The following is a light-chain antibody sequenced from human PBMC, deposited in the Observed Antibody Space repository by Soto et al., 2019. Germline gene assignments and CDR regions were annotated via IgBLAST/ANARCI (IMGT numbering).Light chain of an antibody. CDR1: SSDVGVSNY. V-gene: IGLV2-14*01. CDR3: NSYAGDSNLV. CDR2: DVN. J-gene: IGLJ2*01. Sequence: QSVLTQPASVSGYPGQSITVSCTGISSDVGVSNYVSWYQQHPGKAPRLIILDVNNRPSGVSPRFSGSKSGNTASLTVSGLQAEDEADYYCNSYAGDSNLVFGGGTKLTVL.